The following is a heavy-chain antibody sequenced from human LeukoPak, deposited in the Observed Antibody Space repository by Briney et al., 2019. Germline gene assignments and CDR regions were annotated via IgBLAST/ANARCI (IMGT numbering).Heavy chain of an antibody. CDR1: GFTFSSYW. D-gene: IGHD2-15*01. Sequence: GGSLRLSCAASGFTFSSYWMHWVRQAPGKGLVWVSRISSDGSSTSYADSVKGRFTISRDNAKNTLYLQVNSLRAEDTAVYYCARGPRYCSGGSCYCFYWGQGTLVTVSS. V-gene: IGHV3-74*01. CDR3: ARGPRYCSGGSCYCFY. CDR2: ISSDGSST. J-gene: IGHJ4*02.